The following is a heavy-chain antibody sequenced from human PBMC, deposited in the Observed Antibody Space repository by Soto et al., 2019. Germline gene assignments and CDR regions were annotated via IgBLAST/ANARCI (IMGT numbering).Heavy chain of an antibody. CDR2: IYYSGST. Sequence: SETLSLTCTVSGGSISSGGYYWSWIRQHPGKGLEWIGYIYYSGSTYYNPSLESRVTISVDTSKNQFSLKLSSVTAADTAVYYCARSGRGYRYGLMDNFFDYCGQGTLVTVYS. CDR3: ARSGRGYRYGLMDNFFDY. D-gene: IGHD5-18*01. CDR1: GGSISSGGYY. V-gene: IGHV4-31*03. J-gene: IGHJ4*02.